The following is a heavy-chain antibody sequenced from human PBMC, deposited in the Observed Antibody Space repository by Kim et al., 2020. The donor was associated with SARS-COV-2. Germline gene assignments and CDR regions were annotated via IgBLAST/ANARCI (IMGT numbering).Heavy chain of an antibody. V-gene: IGHV3-23*01. D-gene: IGHD5-18*01. CDR1: GFTFNNYA. CDR3: VKEGVTGAMGH. Sequence: GGSLRLSCAASGFTFNNYAMNWVRRAPGKGLEWVSTISSDGDRTYYGESVKGRFTISRDNSRSTVDLQMNRLRGEDTATYYCVKEGVTGAMGHWGQGALV. CDR2: ISSDGDRT. J-gene: IGHJ1*01.